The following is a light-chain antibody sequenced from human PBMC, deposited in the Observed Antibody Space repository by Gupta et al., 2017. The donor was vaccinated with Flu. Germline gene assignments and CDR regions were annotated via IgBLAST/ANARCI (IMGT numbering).Light chain of an antibody. V-gene: IGLV10-54*04. CDR2: RNN. CDR3: SAWDSSRSAWV. Sequence: AGLTQPPSVSKDLRQTATLTCTGNSKNVGNEGAAWLQQHQGHPPKLLSYRNNNRPSGISDRFSASRSGNTASLTITGLQSEDEADYYCSAWDSSRSAWVFGGGTKLTVL. J-gene: IGLJ3*02. CDR1: SKNVGNEG.